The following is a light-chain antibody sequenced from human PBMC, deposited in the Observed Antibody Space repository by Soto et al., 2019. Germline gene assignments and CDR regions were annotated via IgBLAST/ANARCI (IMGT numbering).Light chain of an antibody. Sequence: DIQMTQSPSTLSASVGDRVTITCRASQSISSWLAWYQQKPGKAPNLLIYKASTIESGVPSRFSGSGSGTEFTLTISSLQPDDFATYYCQQYNSYSVTFGQGTRLEIE. CDR1: QSISSW. CDR3: QQYNSYSVT. CDR2: KAS. V-gene: IGKV1-5*03. J-gene: IGKJ5*01.